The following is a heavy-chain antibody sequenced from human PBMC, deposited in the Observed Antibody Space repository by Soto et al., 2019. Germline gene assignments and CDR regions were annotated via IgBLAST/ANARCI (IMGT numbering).Heavy chain of an antibody. D-gene: IGHD5-18*01. CDR2: IYTGDSDT. CDR3: ARHVDVGYGLV. CDR1: GYSFTSYW. V-gene: IGHV5-51*01. Sequence: XXSLKLSFKGSGYSFTSYWNVWVRQMPGKGLEWMGIIYTGDSDTRYSPSFQGQVTISADKSISTAYLQWSSLKASDTAMYYCARHVDVGYGLVWGQGTLVTVSS. J-gene: IGHJ4*02.